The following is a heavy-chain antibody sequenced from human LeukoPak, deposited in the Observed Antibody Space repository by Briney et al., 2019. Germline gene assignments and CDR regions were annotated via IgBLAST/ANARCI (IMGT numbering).Heavy chain of an antibody. J-gene: IGHJ4*02. CDR2: IYYSGST. V-gene: IGHV4-59*01. D-gene: IGHD2-2*01. CDR1: GGSISGYY. Sequence: SETLSLTCTVSGGSISGYYWSWIRQPPGKGLEWIGYIYYSGSTNYNPSLKSRVTISVDTSKNQFSLKLSSVTAADTAVYYCARRSSTGVDYWGQGTLVTVSS. CDR3: ARRSSTGVDY.